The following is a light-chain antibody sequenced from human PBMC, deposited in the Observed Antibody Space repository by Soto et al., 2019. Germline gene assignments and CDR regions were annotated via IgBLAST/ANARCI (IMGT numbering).Light chain of an antibody. Sequence: IVLAQCAGTLSLSPGERGAHSCRASQSVSSNYVAWYQQKPGQAPRLLISGASNRATGTPDRFRGSGSGTDFTLTITRLEPEDFAVYYCHQYGSAPWTFGQGTKVEIK. V-gene: IGKV3-20*01. J-gene: IGKJ1*01. CDR2: GAS. CDR1: QSVSSNY. CDR3: HQYGSAPWT.